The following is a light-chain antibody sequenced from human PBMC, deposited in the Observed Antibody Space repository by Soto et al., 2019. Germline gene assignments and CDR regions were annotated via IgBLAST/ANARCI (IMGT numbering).Light chain of an antibody. J-gene: IGKJ1*01. CDR3: QQYETFSGT. V-gene: IGKV1-9*01. CDR1: QGISSY. CDR2: AAS. Sequence: DIQMTQSPSTPSASVGDRVTITCRASQGISSYLAWYQQKPGKAPKLLIYAASTLQSGVPSRFRGSGSGTKLTLTIASMKPDDFATYYCQQYETFSGTFGPGTKVDI.